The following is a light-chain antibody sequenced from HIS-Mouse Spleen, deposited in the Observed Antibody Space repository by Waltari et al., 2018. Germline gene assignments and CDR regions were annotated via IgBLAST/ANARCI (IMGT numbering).Light chain of an antibody. Sequence: SYELTQPPSVPVSPGQTARITSSGDALPIKYAYWYQQKSGQAPVLVIHDESKRPSGIPARCSGASSGSKATCTTSGAQVEDEADYYCCSTDSSGNHRVFGGGTKLTVL. V-gene: IGLV3-10*01. J-gene: IGLJ2*01. CDR2: DES. CDR1: ALPIKY. CDR3: CSTDSSGNHRV.